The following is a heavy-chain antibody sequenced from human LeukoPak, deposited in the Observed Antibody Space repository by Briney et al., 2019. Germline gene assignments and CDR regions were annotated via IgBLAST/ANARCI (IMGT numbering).Heavy chain of an antibody. D-gene: IGHD6-19*01. Sequence: PGGSLRLSCAASGFTFDDYGMSWVRQAPGKGLVWVSRINNDGSTTAYADSVKGRFTISRDNTKNTLYLQMNSLRAEDTAVYYCARTYSSFDYWGQGTLVTVSS. CDR1: GFTFDDYG. J-gene: IGHJ4*02. CDR3: ARTYSSFDY. CDR2: INNDGSTT. V-gene: IGHV3-74*01.